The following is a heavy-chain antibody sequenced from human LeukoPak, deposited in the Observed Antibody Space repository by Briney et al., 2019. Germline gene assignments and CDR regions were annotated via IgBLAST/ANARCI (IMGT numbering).Heavy chain of an antibody. Sequence: SETLSLTCAVYGGSFSGYYWSWIRQPPGKGLEWIGEINHSGSTNYNPSLKSRVTISVDTSKNQFSLKLSSVTAADTAVCYCARGQGRYFARFDPWGQGTLVTVSS. CDR2: INHSGST. CDR3: ARGQGRYFARFDP. V-gene: IGHV4-34*01. D-gene: IGHD3-9*01. CDR1: GGSFSGYY. J-gene: IGHJ5*02.